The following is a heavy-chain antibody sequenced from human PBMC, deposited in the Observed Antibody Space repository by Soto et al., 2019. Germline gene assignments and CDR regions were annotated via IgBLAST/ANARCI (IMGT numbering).Heavy chain of an antibody. Sequence: QVQLQESGPGLVKPSGTLSLTCAVSGGSISSSNCWSWVRQPPGKGLEWIGEIYHSGSTNFNPSLNGRLXISVDKSKNQFSLKLNSVTAADTAVYYCARVSGSYYYGMDGWGQGTTVTVSS. CDR1: GGSISSSNC. CDR3: ARVSGSYYYGMDG. CDR2: IYHSGST. J-gene: IGHJ6*02. V-gene: IGHV4-4*02.